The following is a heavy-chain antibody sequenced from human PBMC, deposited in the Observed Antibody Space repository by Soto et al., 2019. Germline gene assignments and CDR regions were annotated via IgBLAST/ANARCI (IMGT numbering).Heavy chain of an antibody. D-gene: IGHD5-12*01. CDR2: FDPEDGET. V-gene: IGHV1-24*01. Sequence: ASVKVSCKVSGYTLTELSIHWVRQAPGKGLEWMGGFDPEDGETIYAQKFQGRVTMTEDTSTDTAYMELSSLRSEDTAVYYCATSATPQAPWNYWGQGTLVTVSS. CDR3: ATSATPQAPWNY. CDR1: GYTLTELS. J-gene: IGHJ4*02.